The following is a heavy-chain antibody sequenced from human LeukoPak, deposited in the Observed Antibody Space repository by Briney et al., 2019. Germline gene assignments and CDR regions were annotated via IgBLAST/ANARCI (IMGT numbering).Heavy chain of an antibody. J-gene: IGHJ4*02. D-gene: IGHD2-15*01. V-gene: IGHV4-39*02. Sequence: SETLSLTCTVSGGSISSNNYYWGWIRQPPGKGLEWIGNIFYSGPSYYNPSLKSRVTISIDTSKDHFSLELSSVTAADTAVYYCATLSRDIVVVPAAATAAFWGLGTLVTVSS. CDR2: IFYSGPS. CDR1: GGSISSNNYY. CDR3: ATLSRDIVVVPAAATAAF.